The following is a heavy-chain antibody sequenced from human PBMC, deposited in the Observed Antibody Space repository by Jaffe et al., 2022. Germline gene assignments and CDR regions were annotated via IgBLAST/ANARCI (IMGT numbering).Heavy chain of an antibody. D-gene: IGHD3-10*01. V-gene: IGHV3-9*01. CDR2: ISWNSGSI. CDR3: AKDIMYYYGSDAFDI. CDR1: GFTFDDYA. J-gene: IGHJ3*02. Sequence: EVQLVESGGGLVQPGRSLRLSCAASGFTFDDYAMHWVRQAPGKGLEWVSGISWNSGSIGYADSVKGRFTISRDNAKNSLYLQMNSLRAEDTALYYCAKDIMYYYGSDAFDIWGQGTMVTVSS.